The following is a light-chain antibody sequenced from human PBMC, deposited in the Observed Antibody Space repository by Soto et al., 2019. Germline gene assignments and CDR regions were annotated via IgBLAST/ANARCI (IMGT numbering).Light chain of an antibody. J-gene: IGLJ2*01. CDR3: SSYAGSTVV. CDR2: EVS. V-gene: IGLV2-8*01. Sequence: QSALTQPTSASGSPGHSVTISCTGSSSDVGNYNYVSWYQQHPGKAPKLMIYEVSNRPSGVPDRFSGSTSGNTASLTVSGLQAEDEADYFCSSYAGSTVVFGGGTKLTVL. CDR1: SSDVGNYNY.